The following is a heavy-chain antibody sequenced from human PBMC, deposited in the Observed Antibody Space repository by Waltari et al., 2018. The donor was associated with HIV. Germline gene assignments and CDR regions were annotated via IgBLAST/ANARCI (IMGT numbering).Heavy chain of an antibody. CDR1: GLPFSNAW. V-gene: IGHV3-15*01. CDR2: IKSKTDGGTT. CDR3: TTLVLLGVGMDV. J-gene: IGHJ6*02. D-gene: IGHD3-10*01. Sequence: EVQLVESGGGLVKPGGSFRLYCAASGLPFSNAWMSWVRQAPGKGLEWVGRIKSKTDGGTTDYAAPVKGRFTISRDDSKNTLYLQMNSLKTEDTAVYYCTTLVLLGVGMDVWGQGTTVTVSS.